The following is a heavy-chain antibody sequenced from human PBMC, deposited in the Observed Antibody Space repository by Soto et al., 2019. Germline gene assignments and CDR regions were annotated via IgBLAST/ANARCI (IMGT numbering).Heavy chain of an antibody. CDR2: IYYSGST. J-gene: IGHJ6*02. Sequence: SETLSLTCTVSGGSISSYYWSWIRQPPGKGLEWIGYIYYSGSTNYNPSLKSRVTISVDTSKNQFSLKLSSVTAADTAVYYCARCFGGNYGMDVWGQGTTVTVSS. CDR3: ARCFGGNYGMDV. V-gene: IGHV4-59*01. D-gene: IGHD3-10*01. CDR1: GGSISSYY.